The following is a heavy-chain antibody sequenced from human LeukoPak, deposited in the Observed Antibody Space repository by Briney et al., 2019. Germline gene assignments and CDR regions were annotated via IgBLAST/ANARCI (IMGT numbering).Heavy chain of an antibody. D-gene: IGHD3-3*01. CDR3: ARVKGGYDFWSGYPREPSLDY. CDR2: INHSGST. V-gene: IGHV4-34*01. Sequence: SETLSLTCAVYGGSFRGYYWSWIRQPPGKGLEWIGEINHSGSTNYNPSLKSRVTISLDTSMKKFSLKLSSVTAADTAVYYCARVKGGYDFWSGYPREPSLDYWGQGTLVTVSS. CDR1: GGSFRGYY. J-gene: IGHJ4*02.